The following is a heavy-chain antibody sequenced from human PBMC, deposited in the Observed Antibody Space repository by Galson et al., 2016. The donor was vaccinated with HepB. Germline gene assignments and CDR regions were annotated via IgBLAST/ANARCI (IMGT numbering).Heavy chain of an antibody. CDR3: ARVTGYCSGGSCANWFDP. CDR2: IIPVFGSS. V-gene: IGHV1-69*13. CDR1: GGTFSSYA. Sequence: SVKVSCKASGGTFSSYAISWVRQAPGQGLEWMGGIIPVFGSSNYAQRFQGRVTFTADESTSTASMELSSLRSEDTAIYYCARVTGYCSGGSCANWFDPWGQGTLVT. D-gene: IGHD2-15*01. J-gene: IGHJ5*02.